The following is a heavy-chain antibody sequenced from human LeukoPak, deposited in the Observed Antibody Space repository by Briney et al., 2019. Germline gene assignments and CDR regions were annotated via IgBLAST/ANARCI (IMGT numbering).Heavy chain of an antibody. CDR3: TKGRRYYDY. CDR1: GFTFGDYA. CDR2: IRSKAYGGTT. Sequence: GGSLRLSCTASGFTFGDYAMSWVRQAPGKGLEWVGFIRSKAYGGTTEYAASVKGRFTISRDDSKSIAYLQMNSLKTEDTAVYYCTKGRRYYDYWGQGTLVTVSS. J-gene: IGHJ4*02. D-gene: IGHD2-15*01. V-gene: IGHV3-49*04.